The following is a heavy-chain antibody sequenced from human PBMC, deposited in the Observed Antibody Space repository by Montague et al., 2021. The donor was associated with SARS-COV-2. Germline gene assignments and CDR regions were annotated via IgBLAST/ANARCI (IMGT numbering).Heavy chain of an antibody. D-gene: IGHD3-10*01. CDR3: ATGTRVYGMDF. V-gene: IGHV4-30-2*06. Sequence: TLSLTCVVSGGSVSSGGYSWSWIRQSPGRGLEWIGYIYQSGSAYYNPSLKSRVTISIDTSNNQFSLNLRSVTAADTGLYYCATGTRVYGMDFWGQGTTVTVSS. J-gene: IGHJ6*02. CDR1: GGSVSSGGYS. CDR2: IYQSGSA.